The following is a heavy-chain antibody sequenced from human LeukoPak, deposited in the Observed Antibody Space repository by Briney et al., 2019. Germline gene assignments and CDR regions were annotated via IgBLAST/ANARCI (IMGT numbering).Heavy chain of an antibody. CDR3: ARVIIVGATGI. J-gene: IGHJ3*02. CDR2: ISSGGSTV. V-gene: IGHV3-48*03. CDR1: GFTFSSYE. D-gene: IGHD1-26*01. Sequence: GGSLRLSCAASGFTFSSYEMNGVRQAPGKGLEWVSYISSGGSTVYYADSVKGRFTISRDNPNNSLYLQMNSLRAEDTAVYYCARVIIVGATGIWGQGTMVAVSS.